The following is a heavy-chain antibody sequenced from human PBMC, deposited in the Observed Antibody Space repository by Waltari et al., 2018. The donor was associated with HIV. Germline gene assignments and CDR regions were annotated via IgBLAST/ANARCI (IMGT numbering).Heavy chain of an antibody. D-gene: IGHD3-16*01. CDR2: NSRSGSTI. CDR3: VRDPKTSWGELDY. Sequence: EVQLVESGGGLVQPEESLRLSCAASGFVFSSYSMNWVLQAPGEGLEWISLNSRSGSTIYYADFVKGRFTVSRDNAENSLYLQMNSLRDEDTAVYYCVRDPKTSWGELDYWGQGTLVAVSS. CDR1: GFVFSSYS. J-gene: IGHJ4*02. V-gene: IGHV3-48*02.